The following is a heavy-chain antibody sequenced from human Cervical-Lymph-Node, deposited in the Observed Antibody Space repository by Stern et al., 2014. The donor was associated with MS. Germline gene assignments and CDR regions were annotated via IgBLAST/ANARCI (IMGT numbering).Heavy chain of an antibody. CDR3: ARGELKEGLVRGMDV. D-gene: IGHD1-26*01. CDR1: GGTFSSYA. CDR2: IIPIFGTA. Sequence: QVQLVQSGAEVKKPGSSVKVSCKASGGTFSSYAISWVRQAPGQGLEWMGGIIPIFGTANYAKNLQARVPITADAYTRTAYMELSSLRSEDTAVYYCARGELKEGLVRGMDVWGQGTTVTVSS. V-gene: IGHV1-69*12. J-gene: IGHJ6*02.